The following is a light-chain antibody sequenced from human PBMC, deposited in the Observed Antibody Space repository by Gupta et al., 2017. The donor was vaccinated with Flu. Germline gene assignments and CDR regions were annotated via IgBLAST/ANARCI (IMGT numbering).Light chain of an antibody. CDR2: GNS. V-gene: IGLV1-40*01. CDR3: QSYDSSLNGYV. Sequence: QPVLSPPHSETGAPGQRVTIHCTGHRSNIGAGSDVHGYQSLHGTAPKHLIYGNSNRPSVAPARVSCSRSGTSASRSITCLQAEDDSDYYCQSYDSSLNGYVFGTGTEFTVL. J-gene: IGLJ1*01. CDR1: RSNIGAGSD.